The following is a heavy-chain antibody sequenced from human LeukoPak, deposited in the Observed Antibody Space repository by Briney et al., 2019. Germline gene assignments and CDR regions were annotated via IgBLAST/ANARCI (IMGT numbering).Heavy chain of an antibody. CDR2: IYSGGST. CDR1: ELTVSSNY. D-gene: IGHD3-16*01. J-gene: IGHJ4*02. CDR3: AREMGGGYFDY. V-gene: IGHV3-66*01. Sequence: PGGSLRLSCVASELTVSSNYMSWVRQAPGKGLEWVSVIYSGGSTYYADSVKGRFTISRDNSKNTLYLQMDRLRAEDTAVYYCAREMGGGYFDYWGQGTLVTVSS.